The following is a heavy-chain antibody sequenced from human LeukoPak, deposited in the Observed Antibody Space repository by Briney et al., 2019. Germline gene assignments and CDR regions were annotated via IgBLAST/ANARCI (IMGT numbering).Heavy chain of an antibody. D-gene: IGHD3-3*01. J-gene: IGHJ4*02. CDR2: ISSSSSYI. CDR3: ARVKTAGDFWSGYQYYFDY. V-gene: IGHV3-21*01. CDR1: GFTFSSYS. Sequence: KPGGSLSLSCAASGFTFSSYSMNWVRQAPGKGLGWVSSISSSSSYIYYADSVKGRFTISRDNAKNSLYLQMNSLRAEDTAVYYCARVKTAGDFWSGYQYYFDYWGQGTLVTVSS.